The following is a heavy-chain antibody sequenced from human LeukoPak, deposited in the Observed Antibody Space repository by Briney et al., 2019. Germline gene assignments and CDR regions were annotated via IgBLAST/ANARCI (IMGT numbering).Heavy chain of an antibody. J-gene: IGHJ4*02. CDR2: ISGSGGST. V-gene: IGHV3-23*01. CDR1: GFTFSSYS. CDR3: AKDAARQWLVRGVFDY. D-gene: IGHD6-19*01. Sequence: PGGSLRLSCAASGFTFSSYSMNWVRQAPGKGLEWVSAISGSGGSTYYADSVKGRFTISRDNSKNTLYLQMNSLRAEDTAVYYCAKDAARQWLVRGVFDYWGQGTLVTVSS.